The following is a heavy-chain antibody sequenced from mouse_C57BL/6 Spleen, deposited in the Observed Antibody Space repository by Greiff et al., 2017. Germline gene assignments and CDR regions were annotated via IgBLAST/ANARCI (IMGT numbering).Heavy chain of an antibody. CDR1: GYTFTDYY. J-gene: IGHJ1*03. D-gene: IGHD1-1*01. Sequence: EVQLQQSGPELVKPGASVKISCKASGYTFTDYYMNWVKQSHGKSLEWIGDINPNNGGTSYNQKFKGKATLTVDKSSSTAYMELRSLTSEDSAVYYCARGITTVVAPYWYFDVWGTGTTVTVSS. CDR2: INPNNGGT. V-gene: IGHV1-26*01. CDR3: ARGITTVVAPYWYFDV.